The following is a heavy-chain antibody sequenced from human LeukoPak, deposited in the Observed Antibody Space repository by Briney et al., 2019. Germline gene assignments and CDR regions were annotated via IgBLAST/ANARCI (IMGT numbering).Heavy chain of an antibody. D-gene: IGHD6-13*01. CDR2: IYYSGST. V-gene: IGHV4-59*08. J-gene: IGHJ4*02. Sequence: SKTLSLTCTVSGGSISSYYWSWIRQPPGKGLEWIEYIYYSGSTNYNPSLKSRVTISVDTSKNQFSLKLSSVTAADTAVYYCARASSWYSFFDYWGQGTLVTVSS. CDR3: ARASSWYSFFDY. CDR1: GGSISSYY.